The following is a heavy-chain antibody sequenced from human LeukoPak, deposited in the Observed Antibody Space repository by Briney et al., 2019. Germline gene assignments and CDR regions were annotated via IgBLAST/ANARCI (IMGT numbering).Heavy chain of an antibody. CDR3: ARGIAAARGWFDP. CDR1: GYSFTSYW. J-gene: IGHJ5*02. Sequence: GESLKISCKGSGYSFTSYWIGWVRQMPGKGLEWMGIIYPGDSDTRYSPSFQGQVTISADKSISTAYLQWSSLRAEDTAVYYCARGIAAARGWFDPWGQGTLVTVSS. V-gene: IGHV5-51*01. CDR2: IYPGDSDT. D-gene: IGHD6-13*01.